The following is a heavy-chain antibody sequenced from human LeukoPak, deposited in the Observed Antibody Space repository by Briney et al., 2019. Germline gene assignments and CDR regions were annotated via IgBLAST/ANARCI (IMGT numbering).Heavy chain of an antibody. D-gene: IGHD3-22*01. CDR1: GYTFTNYD. CDR3: ARAISGYGSYGMDV. Sequence: ASVKVSCKASGYTFTNYDINWVRQAPGQGLEWMGWINPNSGGTNYAQKFQGRVTMTRDTSISTAYMELSRLRSDDTAVYYCARAISGYGSYGMDVWGQGTTVTVSS. CDR2: INPNSGGT. V-gene: IGHV1-2*02. J-gene: IGHJ6*02.